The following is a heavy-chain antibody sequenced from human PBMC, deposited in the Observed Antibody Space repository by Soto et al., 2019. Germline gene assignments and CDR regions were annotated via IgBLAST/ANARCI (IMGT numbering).Heavy chain of an antibody. V-gene: IGHV1-69*02. CDR1: GGTTSSYT. J-gene: IGHJ4*02. CDR2: IVPMINKV. Sequence: QVQLVQPGAEVEKPGSSVKVSCKASGGTTSSYTISWVRQSPGQGLEWMGNIVPMINKVDYAQKFQGRVTITADKSTRTVYMELSSLKSEDTAVYFCALRRGNWNQLADWGQGTLVTVSS. CDR3: ALRRGNWNQLAD. D-gene: IGHD1-1*01.